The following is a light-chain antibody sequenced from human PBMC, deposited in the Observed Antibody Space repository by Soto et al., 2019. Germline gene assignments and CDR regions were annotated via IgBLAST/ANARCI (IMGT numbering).Light chain of an antibody. CDR3: QKSYSTPLT. CDR1: QSISSY. Sequence: TQSPSSLSASVGDRVTITCRASQSISSYLNWYQQKPGKAPKLLIYAASSLQSGVPSRFSGSGSGTDFTLTISSLQPEDFATYYCQKSYSTPLTFGGGTKVDIK. V-gene: IGKV1-39*01. CDR2: AAS. J-gene: IGKJ4*01.